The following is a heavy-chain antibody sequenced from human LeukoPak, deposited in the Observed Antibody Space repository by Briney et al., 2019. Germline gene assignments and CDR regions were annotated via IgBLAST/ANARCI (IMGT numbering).Heavy chain of an antibody. V-gene: IGHV4-4*02. J-gene: IGHJ4*02. D-gene: IGHD3-22*01. CDR1: GGSISSSNW. CDR3: ARGRSGRFYYYDSSASFDY. Sequence: SETLSLTCAVSGGSISSSNWWSWVRQPPGKGLEWIGEIYHSGSTNYNPSLKSRVTISVDKSKNQFSLKLSSVTAADTALYYCARGRSGRFYYYDSSASFDYWGQGTLVTVSS. CDR2: IYHSGST.